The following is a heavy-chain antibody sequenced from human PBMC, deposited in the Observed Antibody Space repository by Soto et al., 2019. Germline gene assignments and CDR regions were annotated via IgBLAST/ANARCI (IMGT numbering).Heavy chain of an antibody. CDR3: AKDRPINYYYYYGMDV. V-gene: IGHV3-23*01. J-gene: IGHJ6*02. CDR2: ISGSGGST. Sequence: PGGSLRLSCAASGFTFSSYAMSWVCQAPGKGLEWVSAISGSGGSTYYADSVKGRFTISRDNSKNTLYLQMNSLRAEDTAVYYCAKDRPINYYYYYGMDVWGQGTTVTVSS. CDR1: GFTFSSYA.